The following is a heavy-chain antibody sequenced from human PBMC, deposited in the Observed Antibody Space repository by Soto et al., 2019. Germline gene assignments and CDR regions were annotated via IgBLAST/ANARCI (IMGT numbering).Heavy chain of an antibody. CDR1: GYSFTSYW. CDR3: ASPVAVAVGAFDI. Sequence: GESLKISCKGSGYSFTSYWVGWVRQMPGKGLEWMGIIYPGDSDTRYSPSFQGQVTISADKSISTAYLQWSSLKASDTAMYYCASPVAVAVGAFDIWGQGTMVTVSS. CDR2: IYPGDSDT. V-gene: IGHV5-51*01. D-gene: IGHD6-19*01. J-gene: IGHJ3*02.